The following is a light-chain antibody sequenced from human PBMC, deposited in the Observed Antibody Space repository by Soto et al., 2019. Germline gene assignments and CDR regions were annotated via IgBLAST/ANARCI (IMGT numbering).Light chain of an antibody. CDR3: QQYIKWPIT. CDR2: DAS. V-gene: IGKV3-15*01. Sequence: EIVMTQSPATLSVSPGESATLSCRASQRVSSNLAWYQQKPGQAPRLLISDASTRATGSPARCSGSGSGTEFTLTISSLQSEDFAVYYCQQYIKWPITFGQGTRLEIK. J-gene: IGKJ5*01. CDR1: QRVSSN.